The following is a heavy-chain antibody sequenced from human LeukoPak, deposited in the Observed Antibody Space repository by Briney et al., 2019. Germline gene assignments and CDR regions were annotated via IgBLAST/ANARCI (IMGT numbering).Heavy chain of an antibody. CDR1: GFTFSTYA. CDR2: ISVGGSGT. CDR3: ARGWAARLPFDY. Sequence: PGGSLRLSCAASGFTFSTYAMSWVRQAPGKGLEWVSTISVGGSGTYYADSVKGRFTISRDNSKNTLYLQMNSLRAEDTAVYYCARGWAARLPFDYWGQGTLVTVSS. V-gene: IGHV3-23*01. D-gene: IGHD6-6*01. J-gene: IGHJ4*02.